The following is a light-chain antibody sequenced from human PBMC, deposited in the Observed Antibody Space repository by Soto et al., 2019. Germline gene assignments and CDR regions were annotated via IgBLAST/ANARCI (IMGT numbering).Light chain of an antibody. CDR2: GVT. V-gene: IGLV2-14*01. CDR3: SSFTSSITYV. Sequence: QSVLTQPASVSGSPGQSITICCTGTSSDVGGYDSVCWYQQHPGKAPKVMIYGVTNRPSGVSDRFSGSKSGNTASLTISGLQAEDEADYYCSSFTSSITYVFGTGTKLTVL. CDR1: SSDVGGYDS. J-gene: IGLJ1*01.